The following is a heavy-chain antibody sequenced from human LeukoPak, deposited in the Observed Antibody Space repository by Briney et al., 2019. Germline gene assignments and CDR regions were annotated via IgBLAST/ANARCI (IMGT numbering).Heavy chain of an antibody. CDR1: GGSISSSSYY. Sequence: KPSETLSLTCTVSGGSISSSSYYWGWIRQPPGKGLEWIGSIYYSGSTYYNPSLKSRVTISVDTSKNQFSLKLSSVTAADTAVYYCARILSYDYVWGSYPRYGYHFDYWGQGTLVTVSS. V-gene: IGHV4-39*01. J-gene: IGHJ4*02. CDR2: IYYSGST. CDR3: ARILSYDYVWGSYPRYGYHFDY. D-gene: IGHD3-16*02.